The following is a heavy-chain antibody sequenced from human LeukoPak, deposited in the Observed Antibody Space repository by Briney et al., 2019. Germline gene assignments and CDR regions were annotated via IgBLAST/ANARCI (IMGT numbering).Heavy chain of an antibody. CDR2: ISSSSSYI. D-gene: IGHD4-11*01. Sequence: GGSLRLSCAASGFTFSGYSMNWVRQAPGKGLEWVSSISSSSSYIYYADSVKGRFTISRDNSKNTLYLQMNSLRAEDTAVYYCAKDSNQGTDFDYWGQGTLVTVSS. V-gene: IGHV3-21*01. CDR3: AKDSNQGTDFDY. CDR1: GFTFSGYS. J-gene: IGHJ4*02.